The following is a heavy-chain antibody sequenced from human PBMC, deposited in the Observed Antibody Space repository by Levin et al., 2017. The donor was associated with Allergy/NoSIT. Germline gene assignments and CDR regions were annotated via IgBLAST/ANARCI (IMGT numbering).Heavy chain of an antibody. CDR3: TTLSLMDIVATLRGY. CDR1: GFTFSNAW. Sequence: GGSLRLSCAASGFTFSNAWMSWVRQAPGKGLEWVGRIKSKTDGGTTDYAAPVKGRFTISRDDSKNTLYLQMNSLKTEDTAVYYCTTLSLMDIVATLRGYWGQGTLVTVSS. CDR2: IKSKTDGGTT. D-gene: IGHD5-12*01. J-gene: IGHJ4*02. V-gene: IGHV3-15*01.